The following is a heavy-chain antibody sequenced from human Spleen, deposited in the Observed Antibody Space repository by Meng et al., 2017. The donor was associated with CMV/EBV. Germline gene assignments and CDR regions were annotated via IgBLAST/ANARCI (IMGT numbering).Heavy chain of an antibody. Sequence: KVSCKGSGYSFTSYWIGWVRQMPGKGLEWMGIIYPGDSDTRYSPSFQGQVTISADKSISTAYLQWSSLKASDTAMYYCARQWGIFGVVGDDAFDIWGQGTMVTVSS. J-gene: IGHJ3*02. D-gene: IGHD3-3*01. CDR1: GYSFTSYW. V-gene: IGHV5-51*01. CDR3: ARQWGIFGVVGDDAFDI. CDR2: IYPGDSDT.